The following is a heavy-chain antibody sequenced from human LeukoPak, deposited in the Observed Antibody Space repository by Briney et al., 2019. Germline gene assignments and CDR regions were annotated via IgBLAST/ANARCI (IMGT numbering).Heavy chain of an antibody. J-gene: IGHJ5*02. CDR2: ISGSGGST. CDR3: AEDRLTGFGEINWFDP. Sequence: GGTLRLSCAASGFTFSSYGMSWVRQAPGKGLEWVSAISGSGGSTYYADSVKGRFTISRDNSKNTLYLQMNSLRAEDTAVYYCAEDRLTGFGEINWFDPWGQGTLVTVSS. V-gene: IGHV3-23*01. D-gene: IGHD3-10*01. CDR1: GFTFSSYG.